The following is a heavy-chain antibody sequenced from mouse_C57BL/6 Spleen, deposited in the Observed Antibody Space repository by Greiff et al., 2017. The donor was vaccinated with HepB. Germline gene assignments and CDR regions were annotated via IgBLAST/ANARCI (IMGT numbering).Heavy chain of an antibody. J-gene: IGHJ2*01. CDR1: GFSLTSYG. CDR2: IWSGGST. V-gene: IGHV2-2*01. D-gene: IGHD1-1*01. CDR3: ARGATVVDFDY. Sequence: QVRLKESGPGLVQPSQSLSITCTVSGFSLTSYGVHWVRQSPGKGLEWLGVIWSGGSTDYNAAFISRLSISKDNSKSQVFFKMNSLQADDTAIYYCARGATVVDFDYWGQGTTLTVSS.